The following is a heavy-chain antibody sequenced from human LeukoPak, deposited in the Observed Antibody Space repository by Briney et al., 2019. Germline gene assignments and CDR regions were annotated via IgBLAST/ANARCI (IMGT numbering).Heavy chain of an antibody. V-gene: IGHV3-11*01. CDR3: ARELLELSGLGNFDS. D-gene: IGHD3-16*01. CDR1: GLSFSDYY. CDR2: ISGSGTSI. J-gene: IGHJ4*02. Sequence: GGSLRLSCAASGLSFSDYYMSWIRQSPGKGLEWIAYISGSGTSIFDADFVKGRFSISRDNAKKTLYLQMNGLRPEDTAVYYCARELLELSGLGNFDSWGQGTLVTVSS.